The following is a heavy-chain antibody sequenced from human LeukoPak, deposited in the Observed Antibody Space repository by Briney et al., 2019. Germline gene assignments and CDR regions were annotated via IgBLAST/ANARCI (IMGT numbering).Heavy chain of an antibody. Sequence: SETLSLTCTVSGGSISSGDYYWSWIRQPPGKGLEWIGYIYYSGSTYYNPSLKSRVTISVDTSKNQFSLKLSSVTAADTAVYYCASGLRYFDWLYSGHGAVDYWGQGTLVTVPS. CDR3: ASGLRYFDWLYSGHGAVDY. CDR1: GGSISSGDYY. CDR2: IYYSGST. J-gene: IGHJ4*02. V-gene: IGHV4-30-4*01. D-gene: IGHD3-9*01.